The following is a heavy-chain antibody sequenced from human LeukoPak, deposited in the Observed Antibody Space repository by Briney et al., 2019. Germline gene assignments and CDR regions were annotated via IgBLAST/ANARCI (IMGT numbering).Heavy chain of an antibody. CDR3: ARSPGDDYNYYY. CDR2: IYYRGSS. J-gene: IGHJ4*02. D-gene: IGHD5-24*01. Sequence: TSQTLSLTCTVSGGSISSSSYYWGWIRQPPGKGLEWIGSIYYRGSSYYNPSLKSRVTISVDTSKNQFSLKLSSVTAADTAVYYCARSPGDDYNYYYWGQGTLVTVSS. V-gene: IGHV4-39*01. CDR1: GGSISSSSYY.